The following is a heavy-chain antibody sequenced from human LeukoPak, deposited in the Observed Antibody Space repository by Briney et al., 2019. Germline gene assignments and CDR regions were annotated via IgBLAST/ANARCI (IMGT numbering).Heavy chain of an antibody. CDR2: INPNSGGT. V-gene: IGHV1-2*02. CDR3: ARGQQWLVVDAFDI. J-gene: IGHJ3*02. D-gene: IGHD6-19*01. CDR1: GYTFTAYY. Sequence: ASVKVSCKASGYTFTAYYMHWVRRAAGQGLEWMGCINPNSGGTNYGQKFQGRVTMTRDTSISTAYMELSRLRSDDTAVYYCARGQQWLVVDAFDIWGQGTMVTVSS.